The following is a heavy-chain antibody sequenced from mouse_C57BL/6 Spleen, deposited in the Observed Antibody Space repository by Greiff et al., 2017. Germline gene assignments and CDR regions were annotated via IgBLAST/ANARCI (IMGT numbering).Heavy chain of an antibody. Sequence: QVQLKESGAELARPGASVKLSCKASGYTFTSYGISWVKQRTGQGLEWIGEIYPRSGNTYYNEKFKGKATLTADKSSSTAYMELRSLTSEDSAVYFCARWGNYSNYGDYAMDYWGQGTSVTVAS. D-gene: IGHD2-5*01. J-gene: IGHJ4*01. CDR3: ARWGNYSNYGDYAMDY. V-gene: IGHV1-81*01. CDR1: GYTFTSYG. CDR2: IYPRSGNT.